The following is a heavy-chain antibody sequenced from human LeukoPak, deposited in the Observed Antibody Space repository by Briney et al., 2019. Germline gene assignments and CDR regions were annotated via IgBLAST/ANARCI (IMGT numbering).Heavy chain of an antibody. CDR3: ARESQYTLGYYVDV. V-gene: IGHV4-4*07. J-gene: IGHJ6*03. CDR1: GGSISSYY. Sequence: PSETLSLTCTVSGGSISSYYWSWIRQPAGKGLEWIGRIYTSGSTNYNPSLKSRVTMSVDTSKNQFSLKLSSVTAADTAVYYCARESQYTLGYYVDVWGKGTTVTVSS. CDR2: IYTSGST. D-gene: IGHD2-2*02.